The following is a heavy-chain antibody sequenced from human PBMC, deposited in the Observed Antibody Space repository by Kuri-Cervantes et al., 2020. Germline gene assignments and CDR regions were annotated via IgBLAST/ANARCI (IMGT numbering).Heavy chain of an antibody. CDR3: TTGDIVVVPAAVLNYHFDY. V-gene: IGHV3-15*01. CDR1: GFTFSNAW. Sequence: GESLKISCAASGFTFSNAWMSWVRQAPGKGLEWVGRIKSKTDGGTTDYAAPVKGRFTISRDDSKNTLYLQMNSLKTEDTAVYYCTTGDIVVVPAAVLNYHFDYWGQGTLVTVSS. J-gene: IGHJ4*02. CDR2: IKSKTDGGTT. D-gene: IGHD2-2*01.